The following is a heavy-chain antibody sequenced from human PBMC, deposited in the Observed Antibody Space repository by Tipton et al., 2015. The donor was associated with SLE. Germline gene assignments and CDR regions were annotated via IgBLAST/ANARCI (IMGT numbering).Heavy chain of an antibody. D-gene: IGHD6-19*01. Sequence: LRLSCAVYGGSFSGYYWSWIRQPPGKGLEWIGEINHSGSTNYNPSLKSRVTISADTSKNQFSLKLSSVTAADTAVYYCARGWRSSGWAPHIWGQGTMVTVSS. CDR2: INHSGST. CDR3: ARGWRSSGWAPHI. J-gene: IGHJ3*02. V-gene: IGHV4-34*01. CDR1: GGSFSGYY.